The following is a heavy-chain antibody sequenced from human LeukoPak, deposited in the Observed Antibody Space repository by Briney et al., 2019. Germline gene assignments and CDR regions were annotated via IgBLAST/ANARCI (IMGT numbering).Heavy chain of an antibody. CDR3: AREWADPVGTIGAFDI. CDR1: GYTFTSYD. D-gene: IGHD1-26*01. Sequence: ASVKVSCEASGYTFTSYDINWVRQATGQGLEWMGWMNPNSGNTGYAQKFQGRVTMTRNTSISTAYMELSSLRSEDTAVYYCAREWADPVGTIGAFDIWGQGTMVTVSS. V-gene: IGHV1-8*01. J-gene: IGHJ3*02. CDR2: MNPNSGNT.